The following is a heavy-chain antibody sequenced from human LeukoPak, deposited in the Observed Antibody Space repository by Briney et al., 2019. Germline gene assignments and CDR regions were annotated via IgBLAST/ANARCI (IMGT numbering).Heavy chain of an antibody. CDR3: AKFNKSQLVPDY. V-gene: IGHV3-30*18. J-gene: IGHJ4*02. D-gene: IGHD6-13*01. Sequence: PGGSLRLSCAASGFTFSSYGMHWVRQAPGKGLEWVAVISYDGSNKYYADSVKGRFTISRDNSKNTLYLQMNSLRAEDTAVYYCAKFNKSQLVPDYWGQGTLVTVSS. CDR2: ISYDGSNK. CDR1: GFTFSSYG.